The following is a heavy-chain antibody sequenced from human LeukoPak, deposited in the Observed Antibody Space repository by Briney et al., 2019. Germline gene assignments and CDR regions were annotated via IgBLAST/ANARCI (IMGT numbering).Heavy chain of an antibody. CDR3: AKSGSNFPSY. CDR2: ISGNGANT. CDR1: GFTFDDYA. Sequence: GVPLRLSCAASGFTFDDYAMHWVRQAPGKGLVWVTHISGNGANTYYADSVKGRFTISRDNNKNSLYLQMSSLRTEDTALYYCAKSGSNFPSYWGQGTLVTVSS. V-gene: IGHV3-43*02. J-gene: IGHJ4*02. D-gene: IGHD5-12*01.